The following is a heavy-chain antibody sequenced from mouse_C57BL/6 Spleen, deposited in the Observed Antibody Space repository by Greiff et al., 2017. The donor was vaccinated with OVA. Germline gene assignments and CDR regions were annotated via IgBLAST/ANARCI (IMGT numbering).Heavy chain of an antibody. D-gene: IGHD1-1*01. CDR2: ISYDGSN. CDR3: ARDSSSWYFDV. CDR1: GYSITSGYY. V-gene: IGHV3-6*01. J-gene: IGHJ1*03. Sequence: EVHLVESGPGLVKPSQSLSLTCSVTGYSITSGYYWNWIRQFPGNKLEWMGYISYDGSNNYNPSLKNRISITRDTSKNQFFLKLNSVTTEDTATYYCARDSSSWYFDVWGTGTTVTVSS.